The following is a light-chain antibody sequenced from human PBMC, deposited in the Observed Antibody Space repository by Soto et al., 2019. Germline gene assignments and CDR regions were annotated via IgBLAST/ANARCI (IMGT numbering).Light chain of an antibody. J-gene: IGLJ2*01. CDR2: DSN. CDR3: GTWDDSLTHVV. V-gene: IGLV1-51*01. Sequence: QAVLTQPPSVSAAPGQKVTISCSGSSSNIVNNYVSWYQQLPGTAPKLLIYDSNKRPSGIPDRFSGSKSGTSATLGITGLQTGDEPVYYCGTWDDSLTHVVFGGGTKLTVL. CDR1: SSNIVNNY.